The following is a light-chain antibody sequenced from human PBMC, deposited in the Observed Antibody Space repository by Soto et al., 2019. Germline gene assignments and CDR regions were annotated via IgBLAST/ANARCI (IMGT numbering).Light chain of an antibody. CDR3: QQRGTWPTA. J-gene: IGKJ3*01. CDR1: QSVGSS. Sequence: EIVLTQSPATLSLSPGERATLSCRACQSVGSSLGWYQQKPGQAPRLLIYDASSRATGIPARFSGSGSGTDFTLTIGSLEPEDFAVYYCQQRGTWPTAFGPGTEVEI. V-gene: IGKV3-11*01. CDR2: DAS.